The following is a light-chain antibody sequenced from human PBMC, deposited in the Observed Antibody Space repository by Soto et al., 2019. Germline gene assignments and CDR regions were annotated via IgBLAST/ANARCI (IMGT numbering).Light chain of an antibody. J-gene: IGKJ1*01. Sequence: EVVLTQSPGTLSLSPGERATLSCRASQCVSSSYLAWYQHKPGQAPRLLIYGASSRATGIPDRFSGSGSGTDFTLTISRLEPEDFAVYYCQQYGSSSWTFGQGTKVDIK. CDR1: QCVSSSY. CDR2: GAS. CDR3: QQYGSSSWT. V-gene: IGKV3-20*01.